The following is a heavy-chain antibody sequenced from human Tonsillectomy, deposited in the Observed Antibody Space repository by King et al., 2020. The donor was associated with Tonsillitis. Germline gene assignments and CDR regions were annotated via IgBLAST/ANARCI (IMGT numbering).Heavy chain of an antibody. Sequence: VQLVESGGGLVQPGGSLRLSCAASGFTFSSYWMSWVRQAPGKGLEWVANKKQDGTEKYYVDSVKGRFTISRDNAKNSLYLQMNSLRDADTAVYYCAGDRLGSFGVVIMSNWGQGALVIVSS. CDR1: GFTFSSYW. D-gene: IGHD3-3*01. J-gene: IGHJ4*02. CDR3: AGDRLGSFGVVIMSN. CDR2: KKQDGTEK. V-gene: IGHV3-7*01.